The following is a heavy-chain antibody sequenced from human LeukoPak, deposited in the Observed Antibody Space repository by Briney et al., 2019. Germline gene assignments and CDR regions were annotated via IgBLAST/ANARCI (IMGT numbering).Heavy chain of an antibody. CDR1: GGSVINTNW. CDR3: AREGGFYRPLDY. D-gene: IGHD3-3*01. J-gene: IGHJ4*02. V-gene: IGHV4-4*02. CDR2: VHFDGGT. Sequence: SGTLSLTCGVSGGSVINTNWWTWVRQPPGKGLEWIGEVHFDGGTNYNPSLESRLTMSVDVSENQVSLKLTSVTAADTAVYYCAREGGFYRPLDYSGQGTLVTVSS.